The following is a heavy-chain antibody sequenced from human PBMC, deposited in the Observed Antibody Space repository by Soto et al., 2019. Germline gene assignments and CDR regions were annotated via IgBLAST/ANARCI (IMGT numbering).Heavy chain of an antibody. Sequence: SETLSLTCAVHGGSFSGYYWSWIRQPPGKGLEWIGEINHSGSTNYNPSLKSRVTISVDTSKNQFSLKLSSVTAADTAVYYCASTYSSSWYFGGSDWFDPWGQGTLVTVSS. CDR3: ASTYSSSWYFGGSDWFDP. D-gene: IGHD6-13*01. V-gene: IGHV4-34*01. J-gene: IGHJ5*02. CDR1: GGSFSGYY. CDR2: INHSGST.